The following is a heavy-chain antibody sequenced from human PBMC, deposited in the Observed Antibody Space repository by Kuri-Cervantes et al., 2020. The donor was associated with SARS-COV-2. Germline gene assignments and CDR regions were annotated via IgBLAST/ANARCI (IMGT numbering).Heavy chain of an antibody. CDR3: ARGAVAGTLYYCYYGMDV. CDR1: GFTFSSYA. CDR2: ISYDGSNK. V-gene: IGHV3-30*09. J-gene: IGHJ6*02. D-gene: IGHD6-19*01. Sequence: GESLKISCAASGFTFSSYAMHWVRQAPGKGLEWVAVISYDGSNKYYADSVKGRFAISRDNSKHTLYLQMNSLRAEDTAVYYCARGAVAGTLYYCYYGMDVWGQGTTVTVSS.